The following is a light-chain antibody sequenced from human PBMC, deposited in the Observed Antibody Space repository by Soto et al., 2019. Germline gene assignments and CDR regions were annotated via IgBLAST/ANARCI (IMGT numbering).Light chain of an antibody. CDR2: EID. V-gene: IGLV2-14*01. CDR1: NNDVGGHMY. CDR3: SAYRRGIIV. Sequence: QSVLTQPASVSGSPGQSITISCTGTNNDVGGHMYVSWYQHQAGKVPKLIIYEIDNRPSGVSDRFSGSKSGKTASLTIYGLQAEDEAAYYCSAYRRGIIVFGGGTKLTVL. J-gene: IGLJ2*01.